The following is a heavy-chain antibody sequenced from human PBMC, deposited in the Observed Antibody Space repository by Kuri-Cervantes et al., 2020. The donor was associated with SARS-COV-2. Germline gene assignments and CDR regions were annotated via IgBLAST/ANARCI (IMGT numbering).Heavy chain of an antibody. CDR2: IIPIFGTA. V-gene: IGHV1-69*13. J-gene: IGHJ1*01. CDR3: ARGPNYCGGDCYELEAEYFQH. Sequence: SVKVSCKASGYTFTSYYMHWVRQAPGQGLEWMGGIIPIFGTANYAQKFQGRVTITADESTSTAYMELSSLRSEDTAVYYCARGPNYCGGDCYELEAEYFQHWGQGTLVTVSS. CDR1: GYTFTSYY. D-gene: IGHD2-21*01.